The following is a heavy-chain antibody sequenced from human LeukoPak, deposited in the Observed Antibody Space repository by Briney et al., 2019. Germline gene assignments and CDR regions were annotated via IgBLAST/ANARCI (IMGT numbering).Heavy chain of an antibody. J-gene: IGHJ4*02. CDR2: ISYDGSNK. CDR3: ARAHSSAGLLPGVGGFDY. D-gene: IGHD2-15*01. Sequence: GRSLRLSCAASGCTFSQYAMHWVRQAPGKGLEWVAVISYDGSNKYYADSVKGRFTISRDNSKNTLYLQMNSLRAGDNAFYYCARAHSSAGLLPGVGGFDYWGQGTLVTVSS. CDR1: GCTFSQYA. V-gene: IGHV3-30*04.